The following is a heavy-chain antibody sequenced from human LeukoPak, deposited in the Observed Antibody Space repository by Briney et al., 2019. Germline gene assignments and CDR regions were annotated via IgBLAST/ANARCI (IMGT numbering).Heavy chain of an antibody. Sequence: GASVKVSCKASGYTFTSYDISWVRQAPGQGLEWMGWISGYNGNTNYAQKLQGRVTVTTDTSTSTAYMELRSLRSEDTAVYYCARERCSSTSCIYYYGMDVWGQGTTVTVSS. V-gene: IGHV1-18*01. J-gene: IGHJ6*02. CDR1: GYTFTSYD. CDR2: ISGYNGNT. D-gene: IGHD2-2*01. CDR3: ARERCSSTSCIYYYGMDV.